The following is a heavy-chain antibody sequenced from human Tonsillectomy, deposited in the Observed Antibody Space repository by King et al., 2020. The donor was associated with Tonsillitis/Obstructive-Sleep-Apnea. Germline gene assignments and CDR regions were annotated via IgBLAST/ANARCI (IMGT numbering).Heavy chain of an antibody. D-gene: IGHD1-26*01. CDR3: ARNGRRKLNFFDY. J-gene: IGHJ4*02. Sequence: VQLPQWGAGLLKPSETLSLTCAVYGGSFSGYYWSWIRQPPGKGLEWIGEINHSGSTNYNPSLKSRVTISVDTSKNQFSLKLSSVTAADTAVYYCARNGRRKLNFFDYWGQGTLVTVSS. CDR1: GGSFSGYY. V-gene: IGHV4-34*01. CDR2: INHSGST.